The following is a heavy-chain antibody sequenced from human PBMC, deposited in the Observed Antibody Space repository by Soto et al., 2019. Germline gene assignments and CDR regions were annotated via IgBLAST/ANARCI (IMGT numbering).Heavy chain of an antibody. CDR1: GFFVSSSY. D-gene: IGHD6-13*01. Sequence: GGSLRLSCAASGFFVSSSYMSWVRQAPGKGLEWVSVISSGDDTYYADSMRGRFTISRDNSKNEVYLQMDNLRAEDTAVYYCARNSSPGGMDVWGQGTTVTVSS. CDR2: ISSGDDT. J-gene: IGHJ6*02. CDR3: ARNSSPGGMDV. V-gene: IGHV3-53*01.